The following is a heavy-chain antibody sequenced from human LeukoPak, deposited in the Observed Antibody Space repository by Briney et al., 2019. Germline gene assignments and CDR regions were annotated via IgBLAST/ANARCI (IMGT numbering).Heavy chain of an antibody. CDR3: ARSQTRLRLAARRWFDP. D-gene: IGHD6-6*01. J-gene: IGHJ5*02. CDR1: GYTFTSYG. Sequence: ASVKVSCKASGYTFTSYGINWVRQATGQGLEWMGWMNPNSGNTGYAQKFQGRVTMTRNTSISTAYMEPSSLRSEDTAVYYCARSQTRLRLAARRWFDPWGQGTLVTVSS. V-gene: IGHV1-8*02. CDR2: MNPNSGNT.